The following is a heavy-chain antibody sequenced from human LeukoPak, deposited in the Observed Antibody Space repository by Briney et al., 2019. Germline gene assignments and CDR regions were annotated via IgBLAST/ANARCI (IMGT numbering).Heavy chain of an antibody. CDR2: IYTSGST. J-gene: IGHJ5*02. CDR1: GGSISSGSYY. CDR3: AREGEDIVLMVYAIWFDP. Sequence: PSETLSLTCTVSGGSISSGSYYWSWIRQPAGKGLEWIGRIYTSGSTNYNPSLKSRVTISVDTSKNQFSLKLSSVTAADTAVYYCAREGEDIVLMVYAIWFDPWGQGTLATVSS. V-gene: IGHV4-61*02. D-gene: IGHD2-8*01.